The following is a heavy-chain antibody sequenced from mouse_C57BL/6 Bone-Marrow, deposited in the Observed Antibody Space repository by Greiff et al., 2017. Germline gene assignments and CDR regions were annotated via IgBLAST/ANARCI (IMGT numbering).Heavy chain of an antibody. V-gene: IGHV14-4*01. J-gene: IGHJ2*01. D-gene: IGHD1-1*01. CDR2: IDPENGDT. CDR3: TTPFYYYGSRRFDY. Sequence: VQLKESGAELVRPGASVKLSCTASGFNIKDDYMHWVKQRPEQGLEWIGWIDPENGDTEYASKFQGQATITADTSSNTAYLQLSSLTSEDTAVYYCTTPFYYYGSRRFDYWGQGTTLTVSS. CDR1: GFNIKDDY.